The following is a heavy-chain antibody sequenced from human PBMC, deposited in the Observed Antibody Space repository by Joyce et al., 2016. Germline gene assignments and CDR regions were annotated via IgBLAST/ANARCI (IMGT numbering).Heavy chain of an antibody. CDR3: AKEGARRDFDY. V-gene: IGHV3-30*18. CDR2: LSYDGSKK. CDR1: GYTFGNYG. J-gene: IGHJ4*02. D-gene: IGHD1-26*01. Sequence: QVKLVESGGGVVQPGRSLRLSCTGSGYTFGNYGMHWVRQAPGEGLEWVAGLSYDGSKKYYGDSVKGRFAISRDNSMHTLYLEMNSLRVEDTAVYYCAKEGARRDFDYWGQGTLVTVSS.